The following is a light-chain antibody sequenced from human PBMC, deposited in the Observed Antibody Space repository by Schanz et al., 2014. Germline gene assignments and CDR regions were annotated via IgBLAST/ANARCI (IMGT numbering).Light chain of an antibody. V-gene: IGLV2-14*02. CDR1: SSDVGSYNL. CDR2: DVS. CDR3: SAYTSSSTLV. J-gene: IGLJ2*01. Sequence: QSALTQAASVSGSPGQSITISCTGTSSDVGSYNLVSWYQHHPGKAPKLMIYDVSNRPSGVSNRFSGSKSGNTASLAISGLQAEDEADYYCSAYTSSSTLVFGGGTKLTVL.